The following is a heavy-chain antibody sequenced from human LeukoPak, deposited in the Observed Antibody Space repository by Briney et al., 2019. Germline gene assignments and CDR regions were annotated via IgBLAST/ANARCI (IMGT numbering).Heavy chain of an antibody. CDR1: GFTFSSYA. D-gene: IGHD6-13*01. V-gene: IGHV3-30-3*01. J-gene: IGHJ4*02. Sequence: GGSLRLSCAASGFTFSSYAMHWVRQAPGKGLEWVAVISYDGSKKYHADSVKGRFTISRDNSKNTLYLQMNSLRAKDTALYYCARTSGYSSSWSADHWGQGTLVTVSS. CDR3: ARTSGYSSSWSADH. CDR2: ISYDGSKK.